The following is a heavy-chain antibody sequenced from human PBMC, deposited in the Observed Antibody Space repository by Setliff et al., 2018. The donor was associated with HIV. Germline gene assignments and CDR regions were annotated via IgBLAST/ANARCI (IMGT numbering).Heavy chain of an antibody. CDR2: IHFSGST. Sequence: SETLSLTCTVSGGSISSSTYYWGWIRQPPGKGLEWIGNIHFSGSTYYNPSLKSRVTVSVDPSKNQFSLKLSSVTAADTAVYYCAREGAPRYDSSSYYMDVWGKGTTVTVSS. CDR3: AREGAPRYDSSSYYMDV. CDR1: GGSISSSTYY. D-gene: IGHD3-22*01. J-gene: IGHJ6*03. V-gene: IGHV4-39*02.